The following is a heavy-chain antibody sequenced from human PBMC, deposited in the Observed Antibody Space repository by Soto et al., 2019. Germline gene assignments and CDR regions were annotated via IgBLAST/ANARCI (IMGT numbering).Heavy chain of an antibody. V-gene: IGHV4-59*01. D-gene: IGHD6-19*01. CDR3: ARDDRIAVAGEHLNYYYYGMDV. CDR1: GGSISSYY. Sequence: SETLSLTCTVSGGSISSYYWSWIRQPPGKGLEWIGYIYYSGSTNYNPSLKSRVTISVDTSKNQFSLKLSSVTAADTAVYYCARDDRIAVAGEHLNYYYYGMDVWGQGTTVTVSS. J-gene: IGHJ6*02. CDR2: IYYSGST.